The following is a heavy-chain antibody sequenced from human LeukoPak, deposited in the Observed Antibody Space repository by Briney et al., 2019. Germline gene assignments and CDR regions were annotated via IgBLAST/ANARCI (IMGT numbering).Heavy chain of an antibody. J-gene: IGHJ4*02. CDR1: GFSLSTSGAG. CDR2: IYWDDDK. CDR3: ARATTRLYYFDY. V-gene: IGHV2-5*02. Sequence: ESGPTLVKPTQTLTLTCTFSGFSLSTSGAGVGSIRQPPGKALEWLALIYWDDDKRYRPSLKSRLTITKDTSKNQVVLTMTNMDPVDTATYYCARATTRLYYFDYWGQGTLVTVSS. D-gene: IGHD4-17*01.